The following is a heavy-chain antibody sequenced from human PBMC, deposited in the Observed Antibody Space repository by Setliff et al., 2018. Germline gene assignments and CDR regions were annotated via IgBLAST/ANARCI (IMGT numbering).Heavy chain of an antibody. CDR3: SVVDLGDY. D-gene: IGHD2-15*01. CDR2: FNPGNGDT. CDR1: GYTFANFA. J-gene: IGHJ4*02. Sequence: GASVKVSCKASGYTFANFAINWVRQAPGQRLEWMAWFNPGNGDTKYSQNFQGRVTLTRDTSASTAYMEVSSLRSEDAAVYFCSVVDLGDYWGQGTLVTVS. V-gene: IGHV1-3*01.